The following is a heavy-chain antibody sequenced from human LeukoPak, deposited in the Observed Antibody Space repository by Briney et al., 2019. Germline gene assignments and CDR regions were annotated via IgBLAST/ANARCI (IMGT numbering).Heavy chain of an antibody. J-gene: IGHJ4*02. CDR2: ISSSSSNI. CDR1: GFIFSKYC. Sequence: PGGSLRLSCEASGFIFSKYCMSWVRQAPGKGLEWVSSISSSSSNIYYADSVKGRFTISRDNAKNSLYLQMNSLRVEDTAVYYCARCTTGRTFGSLREIKRSREIDYWGQGTLVTVSS. V-gene: IGHV3-21*01. CDR3: ARCTTGRTFGSLREIKRSREIDY. D-gene: IGHD1-1*01.